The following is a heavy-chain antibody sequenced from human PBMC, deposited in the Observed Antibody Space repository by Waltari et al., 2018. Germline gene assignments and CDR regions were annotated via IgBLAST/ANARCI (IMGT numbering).Heavy chain of an antibody. CDR1: GLSFSNSG. J-gene: IGHJ4*02. CDR3: ARWSVSGSYYDY. D-gene: IGHD3-10*01. V-gene: IGHV3-23*01. Sequence: EVQLLESGRDLVQPGGALRLSCTVSGLSFSNSGLTWVRQAPGKGLEWGSAISRDGGATFYGGAVKGRSTISRDNSKNTVYLEINSLRVEDTAKYYCARWSVSGSYYDYWGQGILVAVSS. CDR2: ISRDGGAT.